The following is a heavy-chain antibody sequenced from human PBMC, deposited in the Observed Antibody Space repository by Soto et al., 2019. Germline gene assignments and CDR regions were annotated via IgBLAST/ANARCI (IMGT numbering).Heavy chain of an antibody. CDR3: AKAVGWGPVGSYYDY. D-gene: IGHD3-10*01. J-gene: IGHJ4*02. CDR2: ISGSGGST. V-gene: IGHV3-23*01. CDR1: EFTFSSYA. Sequence: EVQLLESGGGLVQPGGSLRLSCAASEFTFSSYAMSWVRQAPGKGLEWVSAISGSGGSTYYADSVKGRFTISRDNSKNTLYLQMNSLRAEDTAVYYCAKAVGWGPVGSYYDYWGQGTLVTVSS.